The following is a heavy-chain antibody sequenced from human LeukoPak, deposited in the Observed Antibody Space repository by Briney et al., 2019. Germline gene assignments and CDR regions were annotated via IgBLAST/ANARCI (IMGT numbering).Heavy chain of an antibody. D-gene: IGHD3-10*01. CDR1: GDSINSYY. Sequence: SETLSLTCTVSGDSINSYYWTWIRQPPGRGLEWIGYIYYSGSTYYNPSLKSRVTISVDTSKNQFSLKLSSVTAADTAVYYCALYGSGSYNFDSWGQGTLVTVSS. V-gene: IGHV4-59*04. CDR2: IYYSGST. CDR3: ALYGSGSYNFDS. J-gene: IGHJ4*02.